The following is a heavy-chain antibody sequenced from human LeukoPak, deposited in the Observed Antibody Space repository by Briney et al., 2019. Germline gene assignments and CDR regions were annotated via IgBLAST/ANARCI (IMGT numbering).Heavy chain of an antibody. V-gene: IGHV4-34*01. CDR1: GGSFSGYY. Sequence: SETLSLTCAVYGGSFSGYYWSWIRQPPGGGLEWIGEINHSGSTNYNPSLKSRVTISVDTSKNQFSLKLSSVTAADTAVYYCARGVAVVPAVSFDYWGQGTLVTVSS. J-gene: IGHJ4*02. D-gene: IGHD2-2*01. CDR3: ARGVAVVPAVSFDY. CDR2: INHSGST.